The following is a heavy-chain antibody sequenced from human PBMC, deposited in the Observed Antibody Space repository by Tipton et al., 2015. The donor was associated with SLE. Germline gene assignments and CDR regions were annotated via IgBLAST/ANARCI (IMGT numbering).Heavy chain of an antibody. Sequence: QVQLVQSGAEVKKPGASVKVSCKASGFTFTSYGISWVRQAPGQGLEWMGWISAYNGNTNYAQKLQGRVTMTTDTSTSTAYMELRSLRSDDTAVYYCAREPAGWLTNYYYYGMDVWGQGTTVTVSS. D-gene: IGHD6-19*01. CDR3: AREPAGWLTNYYYYGMDV. J-gene: IGHJ6*02. CDR2: ISAYNGNT. CDR1: GFTFTSYG. V-gene: IGHV1-18*01.